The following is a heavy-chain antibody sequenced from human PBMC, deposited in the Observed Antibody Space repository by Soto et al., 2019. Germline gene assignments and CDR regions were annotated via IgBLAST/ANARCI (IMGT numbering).Heavy chain of an antibody. D-gene: IGHD3-10*01. CDR3: AREDYYGSGGAY. V-gene: IGHV1-18*01. J-gene: IGHJ4*02. Sequence: QVQLVQSGAEVKKPVASVKVSCKASGYTFTSYGISWVRQAPGQGLEWMGWISAYNGNTNYAQKLQGRVTMTTDTTTSTADMELRTLRSDNTALYYCAREDYYGSGGAYWGQGTLVTVSS. CDR2: ISAYNGNT. CDR1: GYTFTSYG.